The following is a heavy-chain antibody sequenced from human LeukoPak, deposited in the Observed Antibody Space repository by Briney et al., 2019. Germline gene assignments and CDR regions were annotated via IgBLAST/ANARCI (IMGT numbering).Heavy chain of an antibody. CDR1: GFTVSSNY. D-gene: IGHD5-18*01. J-gene: IGHJ4*02. CDR2: IYSGGST. CDR3: ARVFFRAAMVSDY. V-gene: IGHV3-53*01. Sequence: PGGSLRLSCAASGFTVSSNYMSWVRQAPGKGLEWVSVIYSGGSTYYADSVKGRYTISRDNSKNTLYLQMNSLRAEDTAVYYCARVFFRAAMVSDYWGQGTLVTVSS.